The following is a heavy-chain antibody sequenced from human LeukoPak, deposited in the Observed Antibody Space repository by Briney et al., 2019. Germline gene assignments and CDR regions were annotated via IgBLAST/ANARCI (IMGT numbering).Heavy chain of an antibody. CDR2: INQDGSEK. CDR1: GFTFSSYW. V-gene: IGHV3-7*01. CDR3: ARPRDYDFWSGYSYYYYYYMDV. J-gene: IGHJ6*03. D-gene: IGHD3-3*01. Sequence: GGSLRLSCAASGFTFSSYWMSWVRQAPGKGLEWVANINQDGSEKYYVDSVKGRFTISRDNAKRPLYLTMTRMRAEDRAVYYCARPRDYDFWSGYSYYYYYYMDVWGKGTPVTVSS.